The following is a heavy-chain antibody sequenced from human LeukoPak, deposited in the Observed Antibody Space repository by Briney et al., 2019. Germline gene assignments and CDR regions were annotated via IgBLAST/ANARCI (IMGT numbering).Heavy chain of an antibody. V-gene: IGHV3-23*01. D-gene: IGHD3-10*01. CDR2: ISGDGGST. CDR3: AKHYTSGSYRP. J-gene: IGHJ5*02. CDR1: GFTFSSYA. Sequence: PGGSLRLSCAASGFTFSSYAMSWVRQAPGKGLEWVSTISGDGGSTFYADSVKGRFTISRDISKNTLYLQMNSLRAEDTAVYYCAKHYTSGSYRPWGQGTLVTVSS.